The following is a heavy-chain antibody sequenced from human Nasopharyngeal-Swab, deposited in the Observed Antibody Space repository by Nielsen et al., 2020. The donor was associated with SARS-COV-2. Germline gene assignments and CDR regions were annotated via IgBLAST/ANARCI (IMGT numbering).Heavy chain of an antibody. CDR2: ISWNSGIR. J-gene: IGHJ4*02. Sequence: SLKISCSASGFTFDDYGMHWVRHAPGQGLEWVSGISWNSGIRLYADSVKGRFTISRDNAKNSLYLQMNSLRAEDTALYYCAKDISSGWYSYWGQGTLVTVSS. V-gene: IGHV3-9*01. CDR1: GFTFDDYG. CDR3: AKDISSGWYSY. D-gene: IGHD6-19*01.